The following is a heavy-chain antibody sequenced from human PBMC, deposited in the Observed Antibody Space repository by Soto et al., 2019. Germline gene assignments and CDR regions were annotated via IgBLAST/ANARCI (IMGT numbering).Heavy chain of an antibody. CDR1: GGTFGSYA. D-gene: IGHD2-2*01. V-gene: IGHV1-69*01. CDR2: IIPITGTA. CDR3: ARSQGSSTSLEIYYYYYYGMDV. J-gene: IGHJ6*02. Sequence: QVQLVQSGAEVKKPGSSVKVSCKASGGTFGSYAISWVRQAPGQGPEWMGGIIPITGTANYAQKFQGRVTMTADEATSTASMQLISLRSDDTAVYYCARSQGSSTSLEIYYYYYYGMDVWGQGTTVTFSS.